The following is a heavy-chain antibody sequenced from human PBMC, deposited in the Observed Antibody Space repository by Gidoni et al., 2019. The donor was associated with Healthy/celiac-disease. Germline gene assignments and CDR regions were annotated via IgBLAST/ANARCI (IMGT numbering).Heavy chain of an antibody. Sequence: EVQLVESGGGLVKPGGSLRLSCAASGFTFSSYSMNWVRQAPGKGLEWVSSISSRSSYIYYADSVKGRFTISRDNAKNSLYLQMNSLRAEDTAVYYCARVGGDYYDSSGYYQDYWGQGTLVTVSS. CDR2: ISSRSSYI. CDR1: GFTFSSYS. J-gene: IGHJ4*02. V-gene: IGHV3-21*01. D-gene: IGHD3-22*01. CDR3: ARVGGDYYDSSGYYQDY.